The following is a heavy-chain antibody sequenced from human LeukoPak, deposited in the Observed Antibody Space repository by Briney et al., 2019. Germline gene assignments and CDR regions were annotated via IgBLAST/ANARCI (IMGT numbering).Heavy chain of an antibody. CDR3: ARSLEDAFDI. J-gene: IGHJ3*02. CDR2: INHSGST. D-gene: IGHD5-24*01. V-gene: IGHV4-34*01. CDR1: GGSFSGYY. Sequence: SETLSLTCVVYGGSFSGYYWSWIRQPPGKGLEWIGEINHSGSTNYNPSLKSRVTISVDTSKNQFSLNLSSVTAADTAVYYCARSLEDAFDIWGQGTMVTVSS.